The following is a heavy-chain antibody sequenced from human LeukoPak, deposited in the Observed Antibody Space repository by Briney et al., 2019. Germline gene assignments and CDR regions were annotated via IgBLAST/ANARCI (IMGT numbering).Heavy chain of an antibody. Sequence: GGSLRLSCAVSGFTFSNYAMNWVRQAPEKGLEWVSTIHGGGDVTYYADSVKGRFTISRDNSKNTLDLQMNSLRAEDTAVYYCARDPLVYCGGDCYSQVGRYYFDYWGQGTLVTVSS. CDR3: ARDPLVYCGGDCYSQVGRYYFDY. J-gene: IGHJ4*02. D-gene: IGHD2-21*02. CDR2: IHGGGDVT. V-gene: IGHV3-23*01. CDR1: GFTFSNYA.